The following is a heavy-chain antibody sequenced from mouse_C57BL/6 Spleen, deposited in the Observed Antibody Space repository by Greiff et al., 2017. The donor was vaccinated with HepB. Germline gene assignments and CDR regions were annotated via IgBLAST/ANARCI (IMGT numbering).Heavy chain of an antibody. Sequence: QVQLKESGAELVKPGASVKLSCKASGYTFTSYWMQWVKQRPGQGLEWIGEIDPSDSYTNYNQKFKGKATLTVDTSSSTAYMQLSSLTSEDSAVYYCARRALYYYGAYWGQGTLVTVSA. V-gene: IGHV1-50*01. CDR1: GYTFTSYW. J-gene: IGHJ3*01. CDR3: ARRALYYYGAY. D-gene: IGHD1-1*01. CDR2: IDPSDSYT.